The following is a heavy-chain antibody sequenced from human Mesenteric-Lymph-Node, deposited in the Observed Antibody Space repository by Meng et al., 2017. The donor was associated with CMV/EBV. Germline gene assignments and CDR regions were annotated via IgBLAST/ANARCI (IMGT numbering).Heavy chain of an antibody. CDR1: GFIFSNYA. CDR3: ASASPLGYCSSANCPGAFDI. D-gene: IGHD2-2*01. J-gene: IGHJ3*02. Sequence: GESLKISCAASGFIFSNYAMHWVRRAPGKGLEWVAFVSYEGGDKYYADSVKGRFTASKDNSKNTLYLQMNSLRVEDTAVYYCASASPLGYCSSANCPGAFDIWGQGTMVTVSS. V-gene: IGHV3-30*04. CDR2: VSYEGGDK.